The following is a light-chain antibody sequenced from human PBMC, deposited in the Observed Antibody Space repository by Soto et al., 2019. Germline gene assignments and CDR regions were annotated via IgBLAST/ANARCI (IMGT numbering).Light chain of an antibody. CDR2: DVS. Sequence: QSALTQPASVSGSPVQSITISCTGTSSDVGGYNYVSWYQQHPGKAPKLMIYDVSNRTSGVSNRFSGSKSGNTASLTISGLQAEDEADYYCSSYTSSSAYVFGTGTKVTVL. CDR1: SSDVGGYNY. J-gene: IGLJ1*01. V-gene: IGLV2-14*01. CDR3: SSYTSSSAYV.